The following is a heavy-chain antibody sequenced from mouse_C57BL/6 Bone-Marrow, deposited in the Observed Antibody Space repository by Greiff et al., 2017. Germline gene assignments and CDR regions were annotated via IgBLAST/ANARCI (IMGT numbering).Heavy chain of an antibody. CDR1: GYTFTSYW. Sequence: QVQLQQPGAELVKPGASVKLSCKASGYTFTSYWMQWVKQRPGQGLEWIGEIDPSDSYTNYNQKFKGKATLTVDTSSSTAYMQLSSLTSEDSAVYYCARPGTPYSNYEFAYWGQGTLVTVSA. CDR2: IDPSDSYT. V-gene: IGHV1-50*01. J-gene: IGHJ3*01. D-gene: IGHD2-5*01. CDR3: ARPGTPYSNYEFAY.